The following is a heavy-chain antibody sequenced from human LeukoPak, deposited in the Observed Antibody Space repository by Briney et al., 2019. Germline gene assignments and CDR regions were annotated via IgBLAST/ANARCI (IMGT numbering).Heavy chain of an antibody. CDR1: GFTFSSYA. D-gene: IGHD6-13*01. Sequence: PGRALRLSCAASGFTFSSYAMHWVRQAPGKGLEWVAVISYDGSNKYYADSVKGRFTISRDNAKNSLYLQMNSLRAEDTAEYFCAREWAPPGIGRYYFDHWGQGTLVTVSS. V-gene: IGHV3-30-3*01. J-gene: IGHJ4*02. CDR3: AREWAPPGIGRYYFDH. CDR2: ISYDGSNK.